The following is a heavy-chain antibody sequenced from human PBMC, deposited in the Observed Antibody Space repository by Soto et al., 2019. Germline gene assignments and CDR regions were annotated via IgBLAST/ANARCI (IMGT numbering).Heavy chain of an antibody. D-gene: IGHD1-26*01. J-gene: IGHJ4*02. V-gene: IGHV3-48*03. CDR2: INSGGSIV. Sequence: PGGSLRLSCAASGFNFNSFEMNWVRQAPGKGLEWVSYINSGGSIVYYADSVKGRFTISRDNPKNSLYLQMNSLRAEDTAIYYCARDVAEWEQLGHFDYWGQGTLVTVSS. CDR1: GFNFNSFE. CDR3: ARDVAEWEQLGHFDY.